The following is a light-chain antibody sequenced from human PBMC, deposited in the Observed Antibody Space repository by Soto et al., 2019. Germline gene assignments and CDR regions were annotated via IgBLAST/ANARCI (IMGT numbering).Light chain of an antibody. Sequence: DIQMTQSPSTLSASVGDRVTITCRASQSISDSLAWYQQKPGKAPKHLIYEASNLKSGVPSRFRGSGPGTEYTLTISSLQPDDFASYYCQQYKGYCTFGQGTKLEIK. V-gene: IGKV1-5*03. CDR2: EAS. CDR1: QSISDS. J-gene: IGKJ1*01. CDR3: QQYKGYCT.